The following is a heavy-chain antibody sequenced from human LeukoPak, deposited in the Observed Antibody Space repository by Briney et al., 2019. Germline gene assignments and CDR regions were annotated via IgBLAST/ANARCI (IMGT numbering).Heavy chain of an antibody. V-gene: IGHV1-2*02. CDR2: INPNSGGT. Sequence: ASVQVSCKASGYTFTGYYMHWVRQAPGQGLEWMGWINPNSGGTNYAQKFQGRVTMTRDTSINTAYMELSRLTSDDTAVYFCARGDIYCSGGVCYRWFDPWGQGTLVTVSS. D-gene: IGHD2-15*01. CDR3: ARGDIYCSGGVCYRWFDP. J-gene: IGHJ5*02. CDR1: GYTFTGYY.